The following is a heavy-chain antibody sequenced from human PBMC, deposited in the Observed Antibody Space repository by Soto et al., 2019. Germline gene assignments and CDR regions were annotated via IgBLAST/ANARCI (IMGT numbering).Heavy chain of an antibody. CDR2: IIPIFGTA. Sequence: ASVKVSCKASGGTFSSYAISWVRQAPGQGLEWMGGIIPIFGTANYAQKFQGRVTITADESTSTAYMELSSLRSEDTAVYYCARGATPYYYYGMDVWGQGTTVTVSS. D-gene: IGHD1-26*01. J-gene: IGHJ6*02. CDR3: ARGATPYYYYGMDV. CDR1: GGTFSSYA. V-gene: IGHV1-69*13.